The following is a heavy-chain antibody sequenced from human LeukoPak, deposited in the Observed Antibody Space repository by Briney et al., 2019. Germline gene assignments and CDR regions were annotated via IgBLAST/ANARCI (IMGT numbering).Heavy chain of an antibody. CDR3: ARVGGSNAFDI. J-gene: IGHJ3*02. CDR1: GFTFSSYW. D-gene: IGHD1-26*01. Sequence: PGGSLRLSCAASGFTFSSYWVHWVRQAPGKGLVWVSPINSDGSSTSYAGSVEGRFTISRDNAKNTLSLQMNSLRAADTAVYYCARVGGSNAFDIWGQGTMVIVSS. CDR2: INSDGSST. V-gene: IGHV3-74*01.